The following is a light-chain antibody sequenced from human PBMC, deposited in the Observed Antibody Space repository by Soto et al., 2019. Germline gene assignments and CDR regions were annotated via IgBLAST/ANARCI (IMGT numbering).Light chain of an antibody. CDR3: HQYAASPLT. CDR1: QSVGRNF. Sequence: EIVFTQSPGTLPLSPGESTTLSCRASQSVGRNFLAWYQQKPGRAPRLLIHGASCRATGVPDRFSSSGSETEFTLTISRLEPEDFAVYYCHQYAASPLTFGGGTKVEIK. J-gene: IGKJ4*02. V-gene: IGKV3-20*01. CDR2: GAS.